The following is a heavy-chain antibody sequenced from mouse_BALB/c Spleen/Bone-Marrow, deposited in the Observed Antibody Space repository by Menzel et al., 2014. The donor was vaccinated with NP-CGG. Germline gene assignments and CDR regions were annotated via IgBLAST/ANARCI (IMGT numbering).Heavy chain of an antibody. CDR3: ARDGGYGRDN. Sequence: EVKLEESGGGLVQPGGSLRLSRATSGFTFSDIYMEWVRQPPGKRLEWIGTSRSKPNDYTTEHSASGKGRFIVSRDTSQTILYLQMNALRPEDTDIYYCARDGGYGRDNWGQGTPLTVSS. CDR1: GFTFSDIY. V-gene: IGHV7-1*02. CDR2: SRSKPNDYTT. J-gene: IGHJ2*01. D-gene: IGHD1-1*02.